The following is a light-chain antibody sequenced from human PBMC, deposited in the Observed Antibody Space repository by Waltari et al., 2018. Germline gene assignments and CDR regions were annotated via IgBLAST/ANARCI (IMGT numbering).Light chain of an antibody. CDR1: NIGRKS. V-gene: IGLV3-21*01. CDR2: YDT. Sequence: SYVLTQPPSVSVAPGGTATITCGGNNIGRKSAHWYQQKPGQAPVLVIYYDTDRPSGIPERFSGSNSGNTATLTISRVEVGDEADFFCQVWDSGSDHKVFGGGTKLTVL. J-gene: IGLJ3*02. CDR3: QVWDSGSDHKV.